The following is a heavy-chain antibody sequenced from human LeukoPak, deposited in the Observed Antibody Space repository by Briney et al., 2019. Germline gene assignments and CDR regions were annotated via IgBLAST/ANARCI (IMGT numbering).Heavy chain of an antibody. CDR2: ITGGGGSK. CDR1: GFTFSSYA. D-gene: IGHD2-15*01. V-gene: IGHV3-23*01. J-gene: IGHJ4*02. CDR3: AKGSASARPYYFDS. Sequence: GGSLRLSCAASGFTFSSYAMSWVRQAPGKGLEWVSAITGGGGSKYHADSVKGRSTISRDNSQNTLFLQMSSLRAEDSAIFYCAKGSASARPYYFDSWGQGILVTVSS.